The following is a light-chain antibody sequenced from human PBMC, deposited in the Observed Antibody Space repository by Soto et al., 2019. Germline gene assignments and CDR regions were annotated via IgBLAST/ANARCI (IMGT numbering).Light chain of an antibody. CDR2: GAS. CDR1: QNVNNR. CDR3: QQYAEGTPIT. J-gene: IGKJ5*01. V-gene: IGKV3-20*01. Sequence: EILLTHSPGSLSVFPGARASLSCRASQNVNNRLAWYQQKAGQAPRLLISGASSRATGIPDRFSGSGSGTDFTLTISRLESDDFALYYCQQYAEGTPITFGQGTRLEIK.